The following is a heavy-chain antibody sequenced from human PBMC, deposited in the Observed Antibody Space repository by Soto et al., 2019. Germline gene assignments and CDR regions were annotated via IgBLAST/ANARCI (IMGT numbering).Heavy chain of an antibody. CDR1: GYTFTSYD. J-gene: IGHJ5*02. CDR2: MNPNSGNT. D-gene: IGHD2-2*01. V-gene: IGHV1-8*01. CDR3: ARDPRFGVPAARGTNWFDP. Sequence: GASVKVSCKASGYTFTSYDINWVRQATGQGLEWMGWMNPNSGNTGYAQKFQGRVTMTRNTSISTAYMELSSLRSEDTAVYYCARDPRFGVPAARGTNWFDPWGQGTLVTVSS.